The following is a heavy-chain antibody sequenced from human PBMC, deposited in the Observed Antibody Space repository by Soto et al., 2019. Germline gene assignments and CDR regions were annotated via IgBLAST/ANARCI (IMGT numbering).Heavy chain of an antibody. CDR1: GFSFDSYW. CDR3: ARGPRASSGGTGAY. V-gene: IGHV3-74*01. Sequence: EVQLVESGGGLVQPGGSLRLSCAASGFSFDSYWMHWVRQAPGQGPVWVSRIDYDGTTTNYADSVKGRFTISRDNAKNTLYLQMNSLRPEDTAVYYCARGPRASSGGTGAYWGQDTLVTVSS. D-gene: IGHD2-2*01. CDR2: IDYDGTTT. J-gene: IGHJ1*01.